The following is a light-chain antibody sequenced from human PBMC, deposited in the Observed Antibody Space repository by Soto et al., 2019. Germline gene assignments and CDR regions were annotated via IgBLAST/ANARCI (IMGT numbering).Light chain of an antibody. V-gene: IGLV1-40*01. CDR1: SSNIGAGYD. J-gene: IGLJ1*01. Sequence: QSALTQPPSVSGAPGQRVTISCTGSSSNIGAGYDVHWYQQLPGTAPKLLIYGNSNRPSGVPDRFSGSKSGTSASLAITGLQAEDEADYYCQSYDRSLSALYVFGTGTKVPVL. CDR2: GNS. CDR3: QSYDRSLSALYV.